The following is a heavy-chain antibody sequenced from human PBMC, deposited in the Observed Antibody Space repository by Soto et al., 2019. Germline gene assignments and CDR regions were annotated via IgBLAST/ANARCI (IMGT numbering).Heavy chain of an antibody. J-gene: IGHJ6*02. V-gene: IGHV1-69*06. CDR3: TGAVAGTGHYYYYGMDV. CDR2: IIPIFGTA. D-gene: IGHD6-19*01. CDR1: GGTFSSYA. Sequence: ASVKVSCKAYGGTFSSYAISWVRQAPGQGLEWMGGIIPIFGTANYAQKFQGRVTITADKSTSTAYMELSSLRSEDTAVYYCTGAVAGTGHYYYYGMDVWGQGTTVTVSS.